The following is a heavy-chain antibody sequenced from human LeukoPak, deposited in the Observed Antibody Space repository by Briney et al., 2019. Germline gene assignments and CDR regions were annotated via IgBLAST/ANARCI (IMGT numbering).Heavy chain of an antibody. Sequence: ASVKVSCKASGYTFTSYGISWVRQAPGQGLEWMGWISAYNGNTNYAQKLQGRVTMTTDTSTSTAYMELSSLRSEDTAVYYCASYCSNGACYRGHAFDVWGQGTMVTVSS. CDR3: ASYCSNGACYRGHAFDV. V-gene: IGHV1-18*01. CDR2: ISAYNGNT. D-gene: IGHD2-8*01. J-gene: IGHJ3*01. CDR1: GYTFTSYG.